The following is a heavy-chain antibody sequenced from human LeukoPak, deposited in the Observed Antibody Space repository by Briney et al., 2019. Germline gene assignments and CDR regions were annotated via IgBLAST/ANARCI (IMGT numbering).Heavy chain of an antibody. CDR1: GFTFSSYW. V-gene: IGHV3-74*01. CDR2: ITSDGSST. Sequence: GESLRLSCAASGFTFSSYWMHWVRQAPGKGLVCVSRITSDGSSTSYADSVRGRFTISRDNAKNTVYLQMNSLRAEDTAVYYCARDLTGAVFDFWGQGTLVTVCS. CDR3: ARDLTGAVFDF. D-gene: IGHD1-26*01. J-gene: IGHJ4*02.